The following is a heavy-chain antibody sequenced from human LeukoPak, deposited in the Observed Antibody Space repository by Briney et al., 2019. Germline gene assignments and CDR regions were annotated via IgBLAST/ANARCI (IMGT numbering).Heavy chain of an antibody. D-gene: IGHD6-13*01. CDR3: AKSYSTSWYGALGS. CDR2: ITGSGGTT. J-gene: IGHJ4*02. CDR1: GFTVSDYA. V-gene: IGHV3-23*01. Sequence: GGSLRLSCTASGFTVSDYAINWVRQVPGKGLQWVSVITGSGGTTYYTESVRGRFTIARDNSKNTLYLEMNSLRAEDTAVYFCAKSYSTSWYGALGSWGQGTLVSVSS.